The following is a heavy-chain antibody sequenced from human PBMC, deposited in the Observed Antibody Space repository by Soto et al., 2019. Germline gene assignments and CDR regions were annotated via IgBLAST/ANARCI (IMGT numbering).Heavy chain of an antibody. CDR2: IDYRGTT. V-gene: IGHV4-59*01. D-gene: IGHD3-16*02. Sequence: PSETLSLTCTVSGASIGSYYWSWGRRPPGKGLEWIGYIDYRGTTEYNPSLRSRVTMSVDTSKSRFSLRLTSVSAADTAVYYCARDRSRVHYGMDVWGLGTTVTVSS. CDR1: GASIGSYY. J-gene: IGHJ6*02. CDR3: ARDRSRVHYGMDV.